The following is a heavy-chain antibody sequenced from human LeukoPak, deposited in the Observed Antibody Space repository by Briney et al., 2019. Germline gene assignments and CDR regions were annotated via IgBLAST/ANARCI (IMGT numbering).Heavy chain of an antibody. Sequence: PGGSLRLSCAASGFTFSSYAIHWVRQAPGKGLEWVAVISYDGSNKYYADSVKGRFTISRDNSKNTLYLQMNSLRAEDTAVYYCARAPDYYDSSGYTYFQHWGQGTLVTVSS. V-gene: IGHV3-30-3*01. D-gene: IGHD3-22*01. J-gene: IGHJ1*01. CDR3: ARAPDYYDSSGYTYFQH. CDR1: GFTFSSYA. CDR2: ISYDGSNK.